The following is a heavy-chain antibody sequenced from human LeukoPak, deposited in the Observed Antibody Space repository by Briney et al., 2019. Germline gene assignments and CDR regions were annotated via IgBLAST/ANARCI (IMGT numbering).Heavy chain of an antibody. Sequence: SETLSLTCTVSVGSISSYYWSWIRQPPGKGLEWIGYIYYSGSNNYNPSLKSRVTISVDTSKNQFSLKLSSVTAADTAVYYCARGEYSYGPYYMDVWGKGTTVTVSS. CDR3: ARGEYSYGPYYMDV. J-gene: IGHJ6*03. CDR1: VGSISSYY. D-gene: IGHD5-18*01. CDR2: IYYSGSN. V-gene: IGHV4-59*01.